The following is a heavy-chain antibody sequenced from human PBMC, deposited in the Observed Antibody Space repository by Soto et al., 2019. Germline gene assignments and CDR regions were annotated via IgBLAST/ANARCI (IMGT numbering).Heavy chain of an antibody. CDR2: IYPGDSDT. V-gene: IGHV5-51*01. D-gene: IGHD3-10*01. CDR1: GYSFTSYW. J-gene: IGHJ6*02. Sequence: PGESLKISCKGSGYSFTSYWIGWVRQMPGKGLEWMGIIYPGDSDTRYSPSFQGQVTISADKSISTAYLQWSSLKASDTAMYYCARHAKWFGEFQEIYYYYGMDVWGQGTTVTVSS. CDR3: ARHAKWFGEFQEIYYYYGMDV.